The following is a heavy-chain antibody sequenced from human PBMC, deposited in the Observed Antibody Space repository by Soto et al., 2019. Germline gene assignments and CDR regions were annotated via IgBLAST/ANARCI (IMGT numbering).Heavy chain of an antibody. V-gene: IGHV4-39*01. J-gene: IGHJ6*02. CDR3: APLSVSLSGPYGIHV. Sequence: SETLSLTCSVSGYSVTSSDYYWAWIRQPPGKGLEWIGSMFYSGPTYYNPSLKSRVTLSVDTSKNQFSVRLNSVTAADTAVYYCAPLSVSLSGPYGIHVWGQGTTVTVSS. CDR1: GYSVTSSDYY. CDR2: MFYSGPT. D-gene: IGHD2-15*01.